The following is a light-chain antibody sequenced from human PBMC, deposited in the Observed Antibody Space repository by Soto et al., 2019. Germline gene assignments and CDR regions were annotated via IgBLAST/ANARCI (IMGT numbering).Light chain of an antibody. Sequence: QSVLTQPPSVSGAPGQRVTISCTGSSSSIGAGFDVHWFQHFPGTAPKLLIYCTTNRPSGVPDRFSGSKSGASASLAITGLQAEDEADYYCQSYDTSLGGYYVFGTGTTVTVL. V-gene: IGLV1-40*01. CDR1: SSSIGAGFD. J-gene: IGLJ1*01. CDR3: QSYDTSLGGYYV. CDR2: CTT.